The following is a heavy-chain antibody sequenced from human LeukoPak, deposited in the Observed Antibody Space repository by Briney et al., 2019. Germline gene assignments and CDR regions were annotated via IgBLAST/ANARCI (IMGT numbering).Heavy chain of an antibody. CDR2: ISTNGDST. D-gene: IGHD2-2*01. V-gene: IGHV3-64*02. J-gene: IGHJ4*02. Sequence: GGALRLSCAASGFTFSTYAMHGVRQAPGRGLEDVSAISTNGDSTYYADSVKGRFTISRDNSKNTLFLQMGSLRTDDMAVYYCARWGSTSCYDYWGQGTLVTVSS. CDR1: GFTFSTYA. CDR3: ARWGSTSCYDY.